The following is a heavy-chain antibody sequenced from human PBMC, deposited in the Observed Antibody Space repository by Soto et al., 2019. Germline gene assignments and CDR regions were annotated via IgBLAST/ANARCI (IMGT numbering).Heavy chain of an antibody. J-gene: IGHJ6*02. D-gene: IGHD2-15*01. CDR3: ARRRRSPRYCSGGSCYNYYYYGMDV. V-gene: IGHV4-59*12. CDR1: GGSISSYY. CDR2: INHSGST. Sequence: SETLSLTCTVSGGSISSYYWSWIRQPPGKGLEWIGYINHSGSTNYNPSLKSRVTISVDTSKNQFSLKLSSVTAADTAVYYCARRRRSPRYCSGGSCYNYYYYGMDVWGHGTTVTVSS.